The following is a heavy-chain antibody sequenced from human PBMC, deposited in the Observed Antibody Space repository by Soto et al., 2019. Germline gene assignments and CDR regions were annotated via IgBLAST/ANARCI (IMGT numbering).Heavy chain of an antibody. Sequence: SQTLSLTCADSGDSVSTNSAAWNWIRQSPSRGLEWLGRTYYRSKRYNDYAASVKSRININADTSKNQISLQLNSVNPEDTAVYYCARAGPDYYYYGLDVWGQGTTVTVSS. CDR1: GDSVSTNSAA. D-gene: IGHD3-10*01. V-gene: IGHV6-1*01. CDR3: ARAGPDYYYYGLDV. CDR2: TYYRSKRYN. J-gene: IGHJ6*02.